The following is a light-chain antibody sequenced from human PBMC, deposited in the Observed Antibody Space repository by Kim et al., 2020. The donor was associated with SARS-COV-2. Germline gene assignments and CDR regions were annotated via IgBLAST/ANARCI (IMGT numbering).Light chain of an antibody. Sequence: LSPGDTATLSCRASQSISSALLAWYQQRPGQAPRLLMSGASIRATGIPDRFSGSGSGTDFTLTISRLETDDFAVYYCQQYGTTPLTFGGGTKLEI. CDR1: QSISSAL. J-gene: IGKJ4*01. CDR2: GAS. V-gene: IGKV3-20*01. CDR3: QQYGTTPLT.